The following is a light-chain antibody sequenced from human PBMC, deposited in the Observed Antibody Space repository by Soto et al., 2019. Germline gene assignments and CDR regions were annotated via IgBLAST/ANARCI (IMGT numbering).Light chain of an antibody. J-gene: IGLJ1*01. V-gene: IGLV2-14*01. Sequence: QSALTQPASVSGSPGQSITISCTPTSSDVGGYNYVSWYQQHPGKAPKLMIYEVSNRPSGVSNRFSGSKSGNTASLTISGLQAEDEADYYCSSYTSSSPYVFGNGTKVTGL. CDR2: EVS. CDR3: SSYTSSSPYV. CDR1: SSDVGGYNY.